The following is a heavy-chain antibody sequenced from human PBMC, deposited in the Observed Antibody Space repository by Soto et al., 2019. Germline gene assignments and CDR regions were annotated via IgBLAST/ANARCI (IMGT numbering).Heavy chain of an antibody. CDR3: ARAQDTAMVPYYFDY. J-gene: IGHJ4*02. Sequence: PSETLSLTCTVSGGSISSYYWSWIRQPPGKGLEWIGYIYYSGSTNYNPSLKSRVTISVDTSKNQFSLKLSSVTAADTAVYYCARAQDTAMVPYYFDYWGQGTLVTVS. CDR2: IYYSGST. V-gene: IGHV4-59*01. CDR1: GGSISSYY. D-gene: IGHD5-18*01.